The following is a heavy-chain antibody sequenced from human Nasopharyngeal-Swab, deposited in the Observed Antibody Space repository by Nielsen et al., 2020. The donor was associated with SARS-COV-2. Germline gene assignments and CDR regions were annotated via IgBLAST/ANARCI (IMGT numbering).Heavy chain of an antibody. CDR1: GGSISSYY. Sequence: SVTLSLTCTVSGGSISSYYWCWIRLLPGKGLEWIGYIYYSGSTNYNSSLKSRVTITVDTSKNQFSLKLNSVTAADTTVYYCARGYSSSWYYYYMDVWGKGTTVTVSS. J-gene: IGHJ6*03. D-gene: IGHD6-13*01. CDR2: IYYSGST. CDR3: ARGYSSSWYYYYMDV. V-gene: IGHV4-59*01.